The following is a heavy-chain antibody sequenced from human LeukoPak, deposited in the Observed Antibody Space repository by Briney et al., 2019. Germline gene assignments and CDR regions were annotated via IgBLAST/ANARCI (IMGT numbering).Heavy chain of an antibody. J-gene: IGHJ6*03. CDR2: INHSGST. CDR1: GGSFSGYY. CDR3: ARIAEMGTDYYYYMDV. V-gene: IGHV4-34*01. Sequence: SETLSLTCDVYGGSFSGYYWSWIRQPPGKGLEWIGEINHSGSTNYNPSLKSRVTISVDTSKNQFSLKLSSVTAADTAVYYCARIAEMGTDYYYYMDVWGKGTTVTISS. D-gene: IGHD5-24*01.